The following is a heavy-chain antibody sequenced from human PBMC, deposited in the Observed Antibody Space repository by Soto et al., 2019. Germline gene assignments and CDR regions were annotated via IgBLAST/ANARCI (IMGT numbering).Heavy chain of an antibody. D-gene: IGHD3-10*01. Sequence: QVQLQESGPGLVKPSETLSLTCNVSGGSVTSGSYSWNWIRQPPGKGLEWLGYTFYSGSTNYNPSLKSRATISIDTSKNLLSLKLASVTAADTAIYYCARDSGSGANFDSWDHGTLVTVSS. CDR3: ARDSGSGANFDS. CDR1: GGSVTSGSYS. V-gene: IGHV4-61*03. CDR2: TFYSGST. J-gene: IGHJ4*01.